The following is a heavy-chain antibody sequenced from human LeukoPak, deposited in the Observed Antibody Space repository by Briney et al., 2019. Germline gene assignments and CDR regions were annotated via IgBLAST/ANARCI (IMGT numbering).Heavy chain of an antibody. V-gene: IGHV3-30*04. J-gene: IGHJ4*02. D-gene: IGHD1-26*01. Sequence: PGGSLRLSCAASGFTFSSYAMHWVRQAPGKGLEWVAVISYDGGNKYYADSVKGRFTISRDNSKNTLYLQMNSLRAEDTAVYYCARDVRRAPYSGSYYADYWGQGTLVTASS. CDR3: ARDVRRAPYSGSYYADY. CDR2: ISYDGGNK. CDR1: GFTFSSYA.